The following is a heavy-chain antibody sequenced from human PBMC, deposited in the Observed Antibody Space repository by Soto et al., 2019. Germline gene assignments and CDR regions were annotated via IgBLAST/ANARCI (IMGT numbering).Heavy chain of an antibody. CDR3: ARGNAARPITYYGMDV. Sequence: PSETLSLTCTVSGGSISSYYWSWIRQPAGKGLEWIGRIYTSGSANYNPSLKSRVTMSVDTSKNQFSLKLSSVTAADTAVYYCARGNAARPITYYGMDVWGQGTTVTVSS. CDR1: GGSISSYY. CDR2: IYTSGSA. V-gene: IGHV4-4*07. J-gene: IGHJ6*02. D-gene: IGHD6-25*01.